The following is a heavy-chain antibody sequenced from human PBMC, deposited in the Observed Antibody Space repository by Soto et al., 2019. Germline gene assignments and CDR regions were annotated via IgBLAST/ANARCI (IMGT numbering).Heavy chain of an antibody. V-gene: IGHV3-7*04. J-gene: IGHJ4*02. CDR3: GRGAGIGDC. Sequence: GGSLRLSCVASGFTFSDHYMSWIRQAQGKGLEWVANIKQDGSEKYYVDSVKGRFTISRDKAKNSLYLQMNSLRSEDTAVYYCGRGAGIGDCWRQGTLVTVSS. D-gene: IGHD3-16*01. CDR2: IKQDGSEK. CDR1: GFTFSDHY.